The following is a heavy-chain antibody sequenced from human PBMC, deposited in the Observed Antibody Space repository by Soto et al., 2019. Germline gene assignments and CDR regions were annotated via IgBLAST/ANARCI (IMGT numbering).Heavy chain of an antibody. Sequence: PGGSLRLSCAASGFTFSSYAMHWVRQAPGKGLEWVAVISYDGSNKYYADSVKGRFTISRDNSKNTLYLQMNSLRAEDTAVYYCARDSPGEMATMGISDAFDIWGQGTMVTVSS. CDR1: GFTFSSYA. D-gene: IGHD5-12*01. V-gene: IGHV3-30-3*01. CDR3: ARDSPGEMATMGISDAFDI. CDR2: ISYDGSNK. J-gene: IGHJ3*02.